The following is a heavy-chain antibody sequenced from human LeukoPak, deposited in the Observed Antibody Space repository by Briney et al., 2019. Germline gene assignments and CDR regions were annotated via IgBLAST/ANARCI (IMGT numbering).Heavy chain of an antibody. J-gene: IGHJ5*02. Sequence: SQTLSLTCAISGDSVSSISVAWNWIRQSPSRGLEWLGRTYYRSKWYYEYAVSVKSRINVSPDTSKNQFSLKLSSVTAADTAVYYCARLSIAGAGTKAARGWFDPWGQGTLVTVSS. V-gene: IGHV6-1*01. CDR3: ARLSIAGAGTKAARGWFDP. CDR2: TYYRSKWYY. CDR1: GDSVSSISVA. D-gene: IGHD6-13*01.